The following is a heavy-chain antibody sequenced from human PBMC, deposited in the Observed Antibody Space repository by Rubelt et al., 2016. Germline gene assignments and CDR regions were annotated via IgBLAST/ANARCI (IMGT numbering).Heavy chain of an antibody. CDR2: LYYSGST. CDR1: GGSISSSSYY. D-gene: IGHD3-16*01. CDR3: ARGDVYYWGFDP. Sequence: QVQLQESGPGLVKPSETLSLACTVSGGSISSSSYYWGWIRQPPGKGLEWIGSLYYSGSTYYNPSLKSLVNISVDTSKNQSSLKLSSVTAADTAVYHCARGDVYYWGFDPWGRGTLVTVSS. J-gene: IGHJ2*01. V-gene: IGHV4-39*07.